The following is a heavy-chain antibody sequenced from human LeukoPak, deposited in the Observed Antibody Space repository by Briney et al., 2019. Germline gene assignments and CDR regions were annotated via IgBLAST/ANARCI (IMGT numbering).Heavy chain of an antibody. CDR2: IYYSGSA. CDR1: GDSISSTSFY. J-gene: IGHJ4*02. D-gene: IGHD1-26*01. Sequence: SETLSLTCTVSGDSISSTSFYWGWLRQPPGKGLEWIGSIYYSGSASYNPSLKSRVTISVDTSRNQFSLKLNSVTAADTAVYYCARPGSDGSYYYWGQGTLVTVSS. V-gene: IGHV4-39*01. CDR3: ARPGSDGSYYY.